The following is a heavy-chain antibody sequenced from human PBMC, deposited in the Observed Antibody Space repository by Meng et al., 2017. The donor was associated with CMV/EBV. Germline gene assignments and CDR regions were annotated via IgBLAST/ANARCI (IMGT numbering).Heavy chain of an antibody. V-gene: IGHV1-46*01. D-gene: IGHD5-12*01. J-gene: IGHJ6*02. CDR3: ARVDYSGYDRPGYGMDV. Sequence: ASVKVSCKASGYTLTSYYMHWVRQAPAQGLEWMGIINPSGGSTSYAQKFQGRVTMTRDTSTSTVCMELSSLRSEDTAVYYCARVDYSGYDRPGYGMDVWGQGTTVTVSS. CDR2: INPSGGST. CDR1: GYTLTSYY.